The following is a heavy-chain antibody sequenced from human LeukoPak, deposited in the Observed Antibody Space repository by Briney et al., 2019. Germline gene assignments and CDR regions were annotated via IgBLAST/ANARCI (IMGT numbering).Heavy chain of an antibody. D-gene: IGHD4-17*01. V-gene: IGHV4-31*03. CDR1: GGSISSGGYY. Sequence: SQTLSLTCTVSGGSISSGGYYWSWIRQHPGKGLEWIGYIYYSGGTYYKPSLKSRVTISVDTSKNHFSLKLNSVTAADTAVYYCARDYGDSNYWYFDLWGRGTLVTASS. CDR3: ARDYGDSNYWYFDL. J-gene: IGHJ2*01. CDR2: IYYSGGT.